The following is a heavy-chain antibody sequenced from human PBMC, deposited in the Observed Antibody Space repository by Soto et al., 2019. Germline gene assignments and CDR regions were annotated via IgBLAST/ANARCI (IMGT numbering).Heavy chain of an antibody. Sequence: QVQLVESGGGLVKPGGSLRLSCAASGFTFSDYYMSWIRQAPGTGLEWVSYISSSGNTIYYADSVKGRFSISRHNAENARYLHANSLRAEDTALYYCARVGAVAGKNAFDIWGQGTMVAVSS. CDR2: ISSSGNTI. CDR1: GFTFSDYY. J-gene: IGHJ3*02. V-gene: IGHV3-11*01. D-gene: IGHD6-13*01. CDR3: ARVGAVAGKNAFDI.